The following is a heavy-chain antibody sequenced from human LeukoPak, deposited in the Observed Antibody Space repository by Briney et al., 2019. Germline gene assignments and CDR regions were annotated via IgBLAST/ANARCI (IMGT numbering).Heavy chain of an antibody. CDR3: ARTPPRGLIDY. J-gene: IGHJ4*02. Sequence: ASVKVSRKASGGTFSSYAINWVRQAPGQGLEWMGGIIPIFDTTNYAQNFQGRVTITRDTSISTAYMELSSLTSEDTAVYYCARTPPRGLIDYWGQGTLVTVSS. D-gene: IGHD3-16*01. CDR2: IIPIFDTT. V-gene: IGHV1-69*05. CDR1: GGTFSSYA.